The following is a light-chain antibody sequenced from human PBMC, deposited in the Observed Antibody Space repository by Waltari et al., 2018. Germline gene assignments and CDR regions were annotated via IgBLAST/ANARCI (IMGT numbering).Light chain of an antibody. CDR3: QSSDNNTVF. CDR2: ENF. CDR1: GGSIASDY. Sequence: FLLTQPHSVSESPGKTITISCTRSGGSIASDYVQWYQQRPGSAPTTVIFENFQRPSGVPHRFSGSIDSSSNSASLIISGLKTEDEADYYCQSSDNNTVFFGGGTK. V-gene: IGLV6-57*04. J-gene: IGLJ2*01.